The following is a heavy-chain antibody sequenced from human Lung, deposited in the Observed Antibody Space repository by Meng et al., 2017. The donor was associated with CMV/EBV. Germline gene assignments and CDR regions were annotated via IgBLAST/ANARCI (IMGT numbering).Heavy chain of an antibody. Sequence: ASVKVSCKASGYKFTDYGITWVRQAPGQGLEWMGWIYTYNGNTNFAQNVQGRGSMTRDTSTSTAYMELRSLRSDDTAVYYCARSKIAARSHYYYGIDVWGQGXTVTDSS. CDR3: ARSKIAARSHYYYGIDV. J-gene: IGHJ6*02. CDR1: GYKFTDYG. CDR2: IYTYNGNT. D-gene: IGHD6-6*01. V-gene: IGHV1-18*01.